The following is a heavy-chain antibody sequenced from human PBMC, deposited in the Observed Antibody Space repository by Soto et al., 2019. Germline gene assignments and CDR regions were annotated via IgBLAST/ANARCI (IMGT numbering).Heavy chain of an antibody. CDR1: GYAFSSFD. CDR2: MNPNSGTT. Sequence: QVQLVQSGAAVRKPGASVKLSCKASGYAFSSFDINWVRQAAGQGLEWMGWMNPNSGTTGYAQKFQGRVTMSRNTSIRTAYMELNSLRSEDTAVYYCATGTVTSDAFDIWGQGTMVTVSS. D-gene: IGHD4-4*01. V-gene: IGHV1-8*01. J-gene: IGHJ3*02. CDR3: ATGTVTSDAFDI.